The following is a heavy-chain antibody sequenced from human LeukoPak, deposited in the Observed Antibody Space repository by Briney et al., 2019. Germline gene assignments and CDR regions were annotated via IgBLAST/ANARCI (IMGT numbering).Heavy chain of an antibody. CDR3: ARSPLTSGYFDY. V-gene: IGHV3-13*01. CDR2: IGTAGDT. D-gene: IGHD2-8*02. CDR1: GFTFSSYD. Sequence: GGSLRLSCAASGFTFSSYDMHWVRQATGKGLEWVSAIGTAGDTYYPGFVKGRFTISRENAKNSLYLQMNSLRAGDTAVYYCARSPLTSGYFDYWGQGTLVTVSS. J-gene: IGHJ4*02.